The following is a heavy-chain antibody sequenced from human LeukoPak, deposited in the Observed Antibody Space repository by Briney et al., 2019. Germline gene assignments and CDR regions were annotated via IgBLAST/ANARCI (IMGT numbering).Heavy chain of an antibody. D-gene: IGHD2-2*01. CDR3: ARAFSSCSSTSCHWFDP. CDR2: IIPLFGTA. Sequence: SVKVSSKASLGTFISDAISWVRQAPGQGLEWMGRIIPLFGTANYAQKFQGRVTITTDESTSTAYMELSSLRSEDTAVYYCARAFSSCSSTSCHWFDPRRQGTLVTVSS. CDR1: LGTFISDA. V-gene: IGHV1-69*05. J-gene: IGHJ5*02.